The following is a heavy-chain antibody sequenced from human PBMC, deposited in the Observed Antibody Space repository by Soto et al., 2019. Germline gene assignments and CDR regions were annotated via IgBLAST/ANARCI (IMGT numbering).Heavy chain of an antibody. CDR3: ERGAEGPWVWWLTN. CDR2: INSDGSAI. J-gene: IGHJ4*02. Sequence: GGSLRLSCAASGFTFSSSWMHWVRQGPGKGLVWVSRINSDGSAISYADSVKGRFTISRDNAKNTLYLQMDSLRAEDTAVYYCERGAEGPWVWWLTNWGQGXLVTVSS. D-gene: IGHD5-12*01. V-gene: IGHV3-74*01. CDR1: GFTFSSSW.